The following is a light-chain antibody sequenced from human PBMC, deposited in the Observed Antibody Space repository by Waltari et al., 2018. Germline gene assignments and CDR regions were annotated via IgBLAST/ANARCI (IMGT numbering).Light chain of an antibody. J-gene: IGKJ1*01. CDR2: GAS. CDR1: QSIGRY. V-gene: IGKV3-20*01. CDR3: QNHERLPAT. Sequence: SCRASQSIGRYLGWYQQKSGQAPRLLIYGASTRATGIPDRFSGSGSGTDFSLTISRLEAEDFAVYYCQNHERLPATFSQGTKVEIK.